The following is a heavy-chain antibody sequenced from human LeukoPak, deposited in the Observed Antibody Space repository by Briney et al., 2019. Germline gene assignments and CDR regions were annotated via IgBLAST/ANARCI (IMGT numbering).Heavy chain of an antibody. V-gene: IGHV4-39*01. CDR3: VTGYYLAPDNWFDP. CDR1: GGSISRTSYY. D-gene: IGHD3-9*01. J-gene: IGHJ5*02. CDR2: IFYTGST. Sequence: SETLSLTCIVSGGSISRTSYYWGWIRQPPGKGLEWIGSIFYTGSTYYNPSLKSRVTLSVDTSNNQFSLRLTSATAADTAMYYCVTGYYLAPDNWFDPWGQGTLVTVSS.